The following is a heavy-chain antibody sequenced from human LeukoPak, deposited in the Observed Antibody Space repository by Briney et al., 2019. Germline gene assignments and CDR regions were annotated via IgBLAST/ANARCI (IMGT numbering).Heavy chain of an antibody. CDR3: ARASTLIVVDPYYFDY. CDR2: ISSSSSYI. V-gene: IGHV3-21*01. J-gene: IGHJ4*02. D-gene: IGHD3-22*01. CDR1: VFTFSSYE. Sequence: GGSLRLSCAPTVFTFSSYEMTWVRKAPGKELEWVSSISSSSSYIYYADSVKGRFTISRDNAKNSLYLQMNSLRAEDTAVYYCARASTLIVVDPYYFDYWGQGTLVTVSS.